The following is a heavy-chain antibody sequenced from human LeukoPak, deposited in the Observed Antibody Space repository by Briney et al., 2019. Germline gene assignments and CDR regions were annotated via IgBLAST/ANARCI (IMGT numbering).Heavy chain of an antibody. D-gene: IGHD2-2*01. Sequence: GGSLRLSCAASGFTFSNAWMSWVRQAPGKGLDWVGRIKSKTDGGTTDYAAPVKGRFTISRDDSKNTLYLQMNSLKTEDTAVYYCTTAPYCSSTSCYGRYYYGMDVWGQGTTVTVSS. J-gene: IGHJ6*02. CDR3: TTAPYCSSTSCYGRYYYGMDV. V-gene: IGHV3-15*01. CDR2: IKSKTDGGTT. CDR1: GFTFSNAW.